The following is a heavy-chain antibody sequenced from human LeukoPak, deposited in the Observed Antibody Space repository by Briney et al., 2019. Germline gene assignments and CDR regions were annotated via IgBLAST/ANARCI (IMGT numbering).Heavy chain of an antibody. J-gene: IGHJ3*02. CDR1: GFTFSSYA. D-gene: IGHD3-3*01. CDR2: ISGSGGST. V-gene: IGHV3-23*01. Sequence: GGSLRLSCAASGFTFSSYAMSWVRQAPGKGLEWVSAISGSGGSTYYADSVKGRFTISRDNAKNSLYLQMNSLRAEDTAVYYCARVADFWSGYMGAFDIWGQGTMVTVSS. CDR3: ARVADFWSGYMGAFDI.